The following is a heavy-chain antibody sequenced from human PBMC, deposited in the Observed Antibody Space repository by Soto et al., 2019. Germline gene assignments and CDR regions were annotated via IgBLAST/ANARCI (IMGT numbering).Heavy chain of an antibody. CDR2: MNPNSGNT. J-gene: IGHJ6*02. D-gene: IGHD2-8*01. V-gene: IGHV1-8*01. CDR3: ARGNGGCTNGVCYYYYGMDV. Sequence: ASVKVSCKASGYTFTSYDINWVRQATGQGLEWMGWMNPNSGNTGYAQKFQGRVTMTRKTSISTAYMELSSLRSEDTAVYYCARGNGGCTNGVCYYYYGMDVWGQGTTVTVSS. CDR1: GYTFTSYD.